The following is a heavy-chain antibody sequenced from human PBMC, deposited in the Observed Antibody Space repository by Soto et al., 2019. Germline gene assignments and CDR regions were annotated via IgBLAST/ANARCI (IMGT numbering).Heavy chain of an antibody. D-gene: IGHD1-26*01. Sequence: PGGSLRLSCAASGFTFSDYYMSWIRQAPGKGLEWVSYISSSSSYTNYADSMKGRFTISRDNAKNSLYLQMNSLRAEDTAVYYCARGSYWFDPWGQGTLVTVSS. CDR1: GFTFSDYY. CDR2: ISSSSSYT. J-gene: IGHJ5*02. V-gene: IGHV3-11*06. CDR3: ARGSYWFDP.